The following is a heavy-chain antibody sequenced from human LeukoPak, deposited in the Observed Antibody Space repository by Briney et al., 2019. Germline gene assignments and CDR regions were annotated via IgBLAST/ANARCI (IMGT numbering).Heavy chain of an antibody. D-gene: IGHD3-16*02. CDR1: GGSISSYY. CDR2: IYYSGST. J-gene: IGHJ3*02. Sequence: SETLSLTCTVSGGSISSYYWSWIRQPPGKGLEWIGYIYYSGSTNYNPSLKSRVAISVDTSKNQFSLKLSSVTAADTAVYYCARVSLVGGVIVTPAFDIWGQGTMVTVSS. CDR3: ARVSLVGGVIVTPAFDI. V-gene: IGHV4-59*01.